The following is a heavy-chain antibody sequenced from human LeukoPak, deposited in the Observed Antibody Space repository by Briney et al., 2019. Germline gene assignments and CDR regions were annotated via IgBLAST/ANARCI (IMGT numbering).Heavy chain of an antibody. CDR1: GFTFSSYV. V-gene: IGHV3-23*01. J-gene: IGHJ5*02. CDR2: ITGSGGST. CDR3: AKDTTVGPT. Sequence: PGGSLRLSCAASGFTFSSYVMSWVRQAPGKGLEWVSGITGSGGSTYYADSVKGRFTISRDNSKNTLYLQMNSLRAEDTAVYYCAKDTTVGPTWGQGTLVTVSS. D-gene: IGHD1-1*01.